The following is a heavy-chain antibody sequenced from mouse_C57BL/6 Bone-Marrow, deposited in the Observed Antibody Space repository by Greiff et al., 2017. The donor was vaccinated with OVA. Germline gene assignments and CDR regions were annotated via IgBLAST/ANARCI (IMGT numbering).Heavy chain of an antibody. CDR1: GYTFTDYY. V-gene: IGHV1-84*01. Sequence: VQLQQSGPELVKPGASVKISCKASGYTFTDYYINWVKQRPGQGLEWIGRIYPGSGDTKYNEKFKGKATLTVDTSSSTAYMQLSSLTSEDSAVYFCAKGEHGCYFDYWGQGTTLTVSA. J-gene: IGHJ2*01. D-gene: IGHD2-2*01. CDR2: IYPGSGDT. CDR3: AKGEHGCYFDY.